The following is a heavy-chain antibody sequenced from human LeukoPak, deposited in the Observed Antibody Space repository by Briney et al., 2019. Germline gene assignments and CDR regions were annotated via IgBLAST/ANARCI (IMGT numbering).Heavy chain of an antibody. CDR3: ARDGKQQLGFDY. Sequence: ASVKVSCQSSVYTFTSYGISWVRQAPGQGLEWMGWISAYNGKTNHAQNFQGRVTMTTDTSTSTAYMELRSLRSDDTAVYYCARDGKQQLGFDYWGQGTLVTVSS. V-gene: IGHV1-18*01. CDR2: ISAYNGKT. J-gene: IGHJ4*02. D-gene: IGHD6-13*01. CDR1: VYTFTSYG.